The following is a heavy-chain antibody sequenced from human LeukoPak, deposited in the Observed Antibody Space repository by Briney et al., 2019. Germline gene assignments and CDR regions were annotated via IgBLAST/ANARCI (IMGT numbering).Heavy chain of an antibody. CDR1: GFTXSSYA. CDR2: IXSNGGST. J-gene: IGHJ6*02. V-gene: IGHV3-64D*06. CDR3: VKGMEDYDILTGVLDV. D-gene: IGHD3-9*01. Sequence: SLRLSCSASGFTXSSYAMHWXRXAPGKGLEYVSXIXSNGGSTYYADSVKGRFTISRDNSKNTLYLQMSSLRAEDTAVYYCVKGMEDYDILTGVLDVWGQGTTVTVSS.